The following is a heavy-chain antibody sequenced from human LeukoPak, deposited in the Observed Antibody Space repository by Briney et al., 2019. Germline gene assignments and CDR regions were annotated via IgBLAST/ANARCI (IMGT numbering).Heavy chain of an antibody. D-gene: IGHD4-17*01. Sequence: ASVKVSCKASAYTFTGYYMHWVRQAPGQGLEWMGWINPNSGGTKYAQKFQGRVAMTRDTSIRTIYLDLNSLQSDDTAVYFCASIRHGDYPPDYFDYWGQGTLVTVSS. CDR3: ASIRHGDYPPDYFDY. V-gene: IGHV1-2*02. CDR1: AYTFTGYY. J-gene: IGHJ4*02. CDR2: INPNSGGT.